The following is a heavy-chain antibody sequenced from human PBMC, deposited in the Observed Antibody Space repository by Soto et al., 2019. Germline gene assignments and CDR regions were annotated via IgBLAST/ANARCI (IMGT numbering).Heavy chain of an antibody. CDR2: IDDSGTI. Sequence: QLQLQESGPGLVKPSETLSLTCNASGGSISSTSYAWGWIRQSPGKGLEWIGTIDDSGTIYYNPSLKSRITISGDTSKNQISLKLSSVTAADTTVYYCARHVHNQGYEYYFDSWGQGTLVTVSS. CDR3: ARHVHNQGYEYYFDS. V-gene: IGHV4-39*01. J-gene: IGHJ4*02. D-gene: IGHD3-3*01. CDR1: GGSISSTSYA.